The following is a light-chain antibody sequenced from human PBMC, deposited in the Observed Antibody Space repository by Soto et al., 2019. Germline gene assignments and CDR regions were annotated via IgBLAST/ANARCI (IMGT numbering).Light chain of an antibody. CDR1: QSVSSN. CDR2: GAS. Sequence: EIVVSQSPATLSVSPGEGATLSCRASQSVSSNLAWYQQKPGQAPRLLISGASTRATGIPARFSGSGSGTEFTLTISSLQSEDFAVYYCQQYNNWPFTFGQGTRLEIK. V-gene: IGKV3-15*01. CDR3: QQYNNWPFT. J-gene: IGKJ5*01.